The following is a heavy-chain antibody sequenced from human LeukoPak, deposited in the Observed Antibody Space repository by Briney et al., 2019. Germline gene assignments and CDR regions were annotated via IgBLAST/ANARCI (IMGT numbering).Heavy chain of an antibody. D-gene: IGHD3-9*01. V-gene: IGHV3-74*01. CDR1: GFTFSRYW. Sequence: GGSLRLSCVASGFTFSRYWMHWVRQAPGKGLVWVSRINSDGRSTNYADSVKGRFSISRDNAENTLYLQMNTLRVEDTAVYYCVRGAGTGYSSDSWGQGTLVTVSS. CDR2: INSDGRST. J-gene: IGHJ4*02. CDR3: VRGAGTGYSSDS.